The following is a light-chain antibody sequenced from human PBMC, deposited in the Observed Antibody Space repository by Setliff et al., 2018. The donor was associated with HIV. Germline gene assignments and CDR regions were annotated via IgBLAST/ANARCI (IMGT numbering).Light chain of an antibody. CDR3: CSYAGTNTYV. Sequence: QSVLTQPASVSGSPGQSITISCTGSSSDIGDYESVSWYQQHPGEVPKLMIYDVTKRPSGVSNRFSGSKSGNTASLTISGLQAEDETDYYCCSYAGTNTYVFGTGTKVTVL. V-gene: IGLV2-23*02. CDR2: DVT. CDR1: SSDIGDYES. J-gene: IGLJ1*01.